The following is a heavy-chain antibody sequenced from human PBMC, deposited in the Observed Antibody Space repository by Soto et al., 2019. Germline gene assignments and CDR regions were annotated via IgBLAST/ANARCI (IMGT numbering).Heavy chain of an antibody. CDR1: GFSFTSYW. Sequence: GESLKISCKGSGFSFTSYWIGWVRQMPGKGLECMGIIYPRDSDTRYNPSFQGQVTISVDKSISTAYLQWSSLETSDTAMYYCARTGAAHAFEIWGQGTMVTVSS. J-gene: IGHJ3*02. CDR3: ARTGAAHAFEI. V-gene: IGHV5-51*01. CDR2: IYPRDSDT. D-gene: IGHD6-25*01.